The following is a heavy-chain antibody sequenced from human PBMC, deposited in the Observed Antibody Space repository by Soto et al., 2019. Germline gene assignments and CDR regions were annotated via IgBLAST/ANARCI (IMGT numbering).Heavy chain of an antibody. Sequence: ETLSLTCTVSGGSISSSSYYWGWIRQPPGKGLEWIGSIYYSGSTYYNPSLKSRVTISVDTSKNQFSLKLSSVTAADTAVYYRARSDMTTVTTDAFDIWGQGTMVTVSS. CDR2: IYYSGST. J-gene: IGHJ3*02. V-gene: IGHV4-39*01. D-gene: IGHD4-17*01. CDR1: GGSISSSSYY. CDR3: ARSDMTTVTTDAFDI.